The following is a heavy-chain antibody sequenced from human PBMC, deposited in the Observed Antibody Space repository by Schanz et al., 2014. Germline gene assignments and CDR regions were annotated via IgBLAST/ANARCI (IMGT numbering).Heavy chain of an antibody. J-gene: IGHJ6*02. CDR3: AKEMGYCSGGSCCDCDYYGLDV. D-gene: IGHD2-15*01. CDR1: GFTFNSYA. CDR2: ISHSGGSK. Sequence: DVQLLESGGGLVQPGGSLRLSCAASGFTFNSYAMTWVRQAPGKGLEWVSSISHSGGSKYYADSVKGRFTISRDNSESTMYRQMNSLSADDTAMFYCAKEMGYCSGGSCCDCDYYGLDVWGQGTTVTVSS. V-gene: IGHV3-23*01.